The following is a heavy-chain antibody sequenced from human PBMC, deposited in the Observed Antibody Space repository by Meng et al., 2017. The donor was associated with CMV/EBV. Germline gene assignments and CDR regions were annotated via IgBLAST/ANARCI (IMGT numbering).Heavy chain of an antibody. D-gene: IGHD6-6*01. CDR1: GFTFSSYS. CDR2: ISGSGGST. J-gene: IGHJ6*02. V-gene: IGHV3-23*01. Sequence: GESLKISCAASGFTFSSYSMNWVRQAPGKGLEWVSAISGSGGSTYYADSVKGRFTISRDNSKNTLYLQMNSLRAEDTAVYYCAKGTISLTRRGVPYSSSSSRSSNYYYGMDVWGQGTTVPSP. CDR3: AKGTISLTRRGVPYSSSSSRSSNYYYGMDV.